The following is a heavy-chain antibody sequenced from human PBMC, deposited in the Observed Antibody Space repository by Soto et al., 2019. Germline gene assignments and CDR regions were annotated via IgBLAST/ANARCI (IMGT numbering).Heavy chain of an antibody. CDR2: ISWNSDNI. CDR3: AKDMGIAVAGDHGFAQ. V-gene: IGHV3-9*01. J-gene: IGHJ4*02. CDR1: GFTFDAFA. D-gene: IGHD6-19*01. Sequence: EVQLVESGGGLVQPGRSLRLSCAASGFTFDAFAMHWVRQAPGKGLEWVSGISWNSDNIAYADSVKGRFTLSRDNAKSSLYLQMSSLRAEDTAFYYCAKDMGIAVAGDHGFAQWGQGTLVTVSS.